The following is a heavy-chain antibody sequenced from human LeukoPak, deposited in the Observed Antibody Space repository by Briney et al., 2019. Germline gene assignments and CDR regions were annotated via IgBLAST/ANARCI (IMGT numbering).Heavy chain of an antibody. Sequence: GGSLRLSCAASGFTFSSYAMSWVRQAPGKGLEWVSAISGRGGSTYYADSVRGGFTISRDNSKNTLYLQMNSLRAEATAVYYVANGGATIPNYFYYRGQGTLVTVSS. D-gene: IGHD5-12*01. CDR3: ANGGATIPNYFYY. CDR2: ISGRGGST. J-gene: IGHJ4*02. V-gene: IGHV3-23*01. CDR1: GFTFSSYA.